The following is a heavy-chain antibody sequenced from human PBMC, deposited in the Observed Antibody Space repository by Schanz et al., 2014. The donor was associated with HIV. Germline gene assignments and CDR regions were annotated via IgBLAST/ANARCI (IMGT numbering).Heavy chain of an antibody. D-gene: IGHD1-1*01. CDR3: VVGHNHDF. CDR1: GGSISSGGYY. Sequence: QVQLQESGPGLVKPSETLSLTCTVSGGSISSGGYYWSWIRQHPGKGLEWIGYMYYGSGTNYNPTLKNRVTILGDTSKNQFSLKLTSLTAADTAVYYCVVGHNHDFWGQGTLVAVSS. J-gene: IGHJ4*02. CDR2: MYYGSGT. V-gene: IGHV4-61*08.